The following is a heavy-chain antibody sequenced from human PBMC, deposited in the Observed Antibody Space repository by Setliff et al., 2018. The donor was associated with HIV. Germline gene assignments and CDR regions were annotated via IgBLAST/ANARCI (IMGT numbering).Heavy chain of an antibody. D-gene: IGHD2-21*02. CDR1: GGSISSYY. Sequence: SETLSLTCTVSGGSISSYYWSWIRQPPGKGLEWIGYIYYSGSTYYNPSLKSRVTISVDTSKNQFSLKLSSVTAADTAVYYCARVGGNSRYYFDYWGQGTLVTVSS. CDR3: ARVGGNSRYYFDY. J-gene: IGHJ4*02. V-gene: IGHV4-59*12. CDR2: IYYSGST.